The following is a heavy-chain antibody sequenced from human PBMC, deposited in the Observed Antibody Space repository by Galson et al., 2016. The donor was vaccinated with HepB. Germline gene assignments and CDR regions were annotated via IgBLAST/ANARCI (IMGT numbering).Heavy chain of an antibody. Sequence: SLRLSCAASGFTFSRYAMTWVRQAPGKGLEWVSGLSGSGGSTYHADSVKGRFTISRDNSKNTVYLQMNSLRAEDTAVYYCAKFASGTYYLYSFDYWGQGTLVTVSS. V-gene: IGHV3-23*01. J-gene: IGHJ4*02. CDR2: LSGSGGST. CDR1: GFTFSRYA. CDR3: AKFASGTYYLYSFDY. D-gene: IGHD3-10*01.